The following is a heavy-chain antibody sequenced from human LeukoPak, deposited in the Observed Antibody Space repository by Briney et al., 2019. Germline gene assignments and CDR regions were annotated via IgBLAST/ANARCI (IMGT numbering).Heavy chain of an antibody. V-gene: IGHV3-53*01. CDR2: LYSDGDT. CDR1: GLALSSNY. CDR3: AKHPRLVRYFDS. Sequence: TGGSLRLSCAASGLALSSNYVGWVRQAPGGGLHWVSLLYSDGDTYYADSVKGRFTIPRDTSKNTLYLQMTSLRAEDTARYYCAKHPRLVRYFDSWGQGTLVTVSS. D-gene: IGHD6-6*01. J-gene: IGHJ4*02.